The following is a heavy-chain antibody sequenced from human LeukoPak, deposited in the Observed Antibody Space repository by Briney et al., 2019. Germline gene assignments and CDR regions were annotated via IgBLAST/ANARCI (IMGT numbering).Heavy chain of an antibody. Sequence: NPSQTLSLTCGVSGDSVSGGNYSWSWIRQPPGKGLEWIGYISYTENTFYTPSLKSRVIISVDKSKNQISLELKSVTAADTAVYFCAGFPGRGYRYFFTYWGQGALVTVSS. CDR1: GDSVSGGNYS. CDR3: AGFPGRGYRYFFTY. J-gene: IGHJ4*02. D-gene: IGHD3-22*01. V-gene: IGHV4-30-4*07. CDR2: ISYTENT.